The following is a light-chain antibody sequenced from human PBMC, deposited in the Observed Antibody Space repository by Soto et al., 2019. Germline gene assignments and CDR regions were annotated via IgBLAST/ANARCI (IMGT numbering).Light chain of an antibody. Sequence: EIVMTQSPATLSLSPGETATLSCRASQSVSSSLAWYQQKPGQAPRLLISDASTRAAGLPARFSGSGSGTEFTLTISSLQSEDFAVYFCQQSNNWPKTFGQGTKVEMK. CDR3: QQSNNWPKT. J-gene: IGKJ1*01. CDR1: QSVSSS. CDR2: DAS. V-gene: IGKV3-15*01.